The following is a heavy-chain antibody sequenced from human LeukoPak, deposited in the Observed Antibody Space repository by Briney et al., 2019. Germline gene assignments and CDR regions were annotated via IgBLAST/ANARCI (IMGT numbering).Heavy chain of an antibody. CDR2: IIGGGSPI. J-gene: IGHJ4*02. V-gene: IGHV3-48*03. CDR1: GFTFSIYE. CDR3: ARGIGY. Sequence: GGALRLSCVASGFTFSIYEMNWVRQAPGKGLEWISYIIGGGSPIYYADSVKGRFTISRDNAKKSLYLQLNSLRAEDTAVYYCARGIGYWGQGTLVT.